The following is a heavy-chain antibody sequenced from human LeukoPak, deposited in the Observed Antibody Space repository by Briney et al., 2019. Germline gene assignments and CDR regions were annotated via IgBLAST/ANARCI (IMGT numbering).Heavy chain of an antibody. Sequence: PRGSLRLSCAASGFTVDSNYMNWVRQAPGKGLEWVSVIYSSGNTYYADSVKGRFTISRDNSRNRLNLQMNSLRSEDTAIYYCARGGGYYGIDYWGQGTLVTVSS. V-gene: IGHV3-66*02. CDR3: ARGGGYYGIDY. CDR2: IYSSGNT. D-gene: IGHD1-26*01. CDR1: GFTVDSNY. J-gene: IGHJ4*02.